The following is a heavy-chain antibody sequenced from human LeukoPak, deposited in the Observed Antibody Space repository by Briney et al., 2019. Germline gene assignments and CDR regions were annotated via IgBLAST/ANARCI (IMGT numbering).Heavy chain of an antibody. J-gene: IGHJ4*02. V-gene: IGHV3-53*01. CDR3: ARGEVRYCSGGSCYPNDY. Sequence: GGSLRLSCAASGFTVSNYYMSWVRQAPGKGLEWVSVIYSGGSTYYADSVKGRFTISRDNSKNTLYLQMNSLRAEDTAVYYCARGEVRYCSGGSCYPNDYWGQGTLVTVSS. D-gene: IGHD2-15*01. CDR1: GFTVSNYY. CDR2: IYSGGST.